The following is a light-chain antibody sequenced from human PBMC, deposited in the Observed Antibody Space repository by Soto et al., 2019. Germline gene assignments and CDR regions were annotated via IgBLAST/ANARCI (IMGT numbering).Light chain of an antibody. V-gene: IGLV2-23*01. CDR2: EGS. J-gene: IGLJ3*02. Sequence: QSALTQPASVSGSPGQSITISCTGTSSDVGSYNLVSWYQQHPGKAPKLMIYEGSKRPSGVSNRFSGSKSGNTASLTISGLQAEDEADYYRCSSAGSSTWVFGGGTKLTVL. CDR3: CSSAGSSTWV. CDR1: SSDVGSYNL.